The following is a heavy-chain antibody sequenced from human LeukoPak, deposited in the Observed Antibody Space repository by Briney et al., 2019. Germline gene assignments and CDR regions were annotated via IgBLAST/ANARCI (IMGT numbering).Heavy chain of an antibody. CDR1: GFTFGDYA. Sequence: PGGSLRLSCAASGFTFGDYAMHWIRQLPGKGLEWVSIINWDGGKTYYADSVKGRFTISRDNSKNSLYLQINSLRTEDTAFYYCAKSQSGNYLPLLYFQQWGQGTLVTVSS. J-gene: IGHJ1*01. CDR3: AKSQSGNYLPLLYFQQ. D-gene: IGHD1-26*01. V-gene: IGHV3-43*01. CDR2: INWDGGKT.